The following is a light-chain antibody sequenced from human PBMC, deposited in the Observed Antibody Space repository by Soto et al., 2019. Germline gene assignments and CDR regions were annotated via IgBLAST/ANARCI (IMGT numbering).Light chain of an antibody. J-gene: IGKJ4*01. Sequence: EIVMTQSPATLSASPGERATLSCRASQNINDNLAWYQQKPGQAPRLLMFRTSTRATGFPARFRASGSGTEFNLTINSLQSEDFAIYHCQQYNNWPRATFGGGTKVDIK. CDR1: QNINDN. V-gene: IGKV3-15*01. CDR3: QQYNNWPRAT. CDR2: RTS.